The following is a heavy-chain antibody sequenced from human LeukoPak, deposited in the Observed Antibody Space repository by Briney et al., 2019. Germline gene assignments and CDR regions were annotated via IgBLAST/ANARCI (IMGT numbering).Heavy chain of an antibody. Sequence: GGSLRLSCAASGFPFGKAWMSWVRQAPGKGLEWVGLIKRKADGGTTDYAAPMKGRFTISRDDSKNTLYLQVNSLKTEDTAVYYCATGDHGAFDIWGQGTMVTVSS. D-gene: IGHD1-14*01. CDR2: IKRKADGGTT. J-gene: IGHJ3*02. V-gene: IGHV3-15*01. CDR3: ATGDHGAFDI. CDR1: GFPFGKAW.